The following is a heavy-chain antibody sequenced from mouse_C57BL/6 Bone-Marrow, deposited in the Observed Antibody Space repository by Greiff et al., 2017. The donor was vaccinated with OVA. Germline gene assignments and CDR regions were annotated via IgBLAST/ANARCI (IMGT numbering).Heavy chain of an antibody. Sequence: EVMLVESGGGFVQSGRSLRLSCAPSGFTFSDFYMEWVRQAPGKGLEWIAASRNKANDYTTEYSASVKGRFIVSRDTSQSILYLQMNALRAEDTAIYYCARDDYYWYFDVWGTGTTVTVSS. CDR1: GFTFSDFY. CDR3: ARDDYYWYFDV. V-gene: IGHV7-1*01. CDR2: SRNKANDYTT. J-gene: IGHJ1*03.